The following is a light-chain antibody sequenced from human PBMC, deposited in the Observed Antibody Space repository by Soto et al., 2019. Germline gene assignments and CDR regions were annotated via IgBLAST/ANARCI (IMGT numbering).Light chain of an antibody. CDR3: QQPYT. J-gene: IGKJ2*01. Sequence: ENVLTQSPGTLSLSPGERATLSCRTSQSVSSSYLAWYQQKPGQAPRLLIYGASSRATGIPDRFSGSGSGTDFTLTVSRLEPEDFSVYYCQQPYTFGQGTKLEIK. V-gene: IGKV3-20*01. CDR2: GAS. CDR1: QSVSSSY.